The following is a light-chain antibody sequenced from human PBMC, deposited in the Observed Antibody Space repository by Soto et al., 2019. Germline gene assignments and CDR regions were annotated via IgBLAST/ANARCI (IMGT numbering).Light chain of an antibody. V-gene: IGLV2-14*03. Sequence: QSVLTQPASVSGSPGQSITISCTGTSSDIGAYNFVSWYQQHPGKAPKLMLYDVTIRPSGVSNRFSGSKSGNTASLTISGLLTEDEAAYYCTSWTTSTTMIFGRGTKLTLL. CDR2: DVT. CDR1: SSDIGAYNF. J-gene: IGLJ2*01. CDR3: TSWTTSTTMI.